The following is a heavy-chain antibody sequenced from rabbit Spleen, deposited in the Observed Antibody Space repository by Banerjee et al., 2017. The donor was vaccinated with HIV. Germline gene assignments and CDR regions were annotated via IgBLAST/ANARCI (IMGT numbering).Heavy chain of an antibody. V-gene: IGHV1S45*01. CDR1: GFSFSSSYW. CDR2: FYVGSRPGT. J-gene: IGHJ4*01. Sequence: QEQLVESGGDLVKPEGSLTLTCTASGFSFSSSYWICWVRQAPGKGLEWIACFYVGSRPGTHYANWVKGRFTISKTSSTTVTLQMTSLTAADTATYFCARGSATMTMVITGFYFNLWGPGTLVTVS. D-gene: IGHD2-1*01. CDR3: ARGSATMTMVITGFYFNL.